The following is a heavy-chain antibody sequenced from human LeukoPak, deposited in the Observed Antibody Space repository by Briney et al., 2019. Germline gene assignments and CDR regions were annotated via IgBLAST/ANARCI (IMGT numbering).Heavy chain of an antibody. J-gene: IGHJ6*04. V-gene: IGHV3-30*04. CDR1: RFTFSSYA. Sequence: GGSLRLSCAASRFTFSSYAMHWVRQAPGKGLEWVAVISYDGSNKYYADSVKGRFTISRDNSKNTLYLQMNSLRAEDTAVYYCARDGVYGMDVWGKGTRVTVSS. D-gene: IGHD3-16*01. CDR2: ISYDGSNK. CDR3: ARDGVYGMDV.